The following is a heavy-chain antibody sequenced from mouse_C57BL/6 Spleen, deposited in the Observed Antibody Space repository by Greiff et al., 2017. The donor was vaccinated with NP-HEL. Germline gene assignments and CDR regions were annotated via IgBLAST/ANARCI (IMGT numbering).Heavy chain of an antibody. CDR1: GYAFSSSW. V-gene: IGHV1-82*01. D-gene: IGHD3-1*01. Sequence: QVQLKQSGPELVKPGASVKISCKASGYAFSSSWMNWVKQRPGKGLEWIGRIYPGDGDTNYNGKFKGKATLTADTSSSTAYMQLSSLTSEDSTVYSCTRQLWPPYAMYYWGQGTSVTVSS. CDR3: TRQLWPPYAMYY. J-gene: IGHJ4*01. CDR2: IYPGDGDT.